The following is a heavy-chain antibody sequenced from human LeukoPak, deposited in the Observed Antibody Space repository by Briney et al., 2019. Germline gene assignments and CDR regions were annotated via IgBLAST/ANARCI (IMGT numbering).Heavy chain of an antibody. J-gene: IGHJ3*02. Sequence: PGGSLRLSCAASGFTFSSYGMHWVRQAPGKGLEWVSSISSSSSYIYYADSVKGRFTISRDNAKNSLYLQMNSLRAEDTAVYYCARDSSGSYWGNDAFDIWGPGTMVTVSS. CDR3: ARDSSGSYWGNDAFDI. CDR1: GFTFSSYG. CDR2: ISSSSSYI. D-gene: IGHD1-26*01. V-gene: IGHV3-21*01.